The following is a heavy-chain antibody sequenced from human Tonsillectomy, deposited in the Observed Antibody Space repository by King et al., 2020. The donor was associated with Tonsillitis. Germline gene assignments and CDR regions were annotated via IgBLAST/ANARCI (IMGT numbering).Heavy chain of an antibody. V-gene: IGHV4-4*07. Sequence: QLQESGPGLVKPSETLSLTCTVSGGSISSYYWSWLRQPAGKGLEWIGRIYASGSTNYNPSLKSRVTMSVDTSKNQFSLKLNSVTAADTAVYYCARTGGLRYFYYMDVWGRGTTVTVSS. J-gene: IGHJ6*03. D-gene: IGHD3-16*01. CDR2: IYASGST. CDR3: ARTGGLRYFYYMDV. CDR1: GGSISSYY.